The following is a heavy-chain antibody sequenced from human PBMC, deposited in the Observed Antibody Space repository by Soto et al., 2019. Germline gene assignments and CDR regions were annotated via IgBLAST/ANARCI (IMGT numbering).Heavy chain of an antibody. CDR3: ARVPDV. CDR1: GGSISSGGYS. J-gene: IGHJ6*02. CDR2: IYHSGST. Sequence: HLQLQESGSGLVKPSQTLSLTCAVSGGSISSGGYSWSWIRQPPGKGLEWIGYIYHSGSTYYNPSPXSXXTTSVASSKNQFSLKLSSVTAADTAVYYCARVPDVWGQGTTVTVSS. V-gene: IGHV4-30-2*01.